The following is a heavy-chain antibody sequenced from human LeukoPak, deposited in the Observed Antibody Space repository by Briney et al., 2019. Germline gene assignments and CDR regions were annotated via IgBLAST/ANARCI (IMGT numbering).Heavy chain of an antibody. Sequence: GGSLRLSCAASGFTFSRYSMSWVRQAPGKGLEWVSSISDDSVYIYYADSVKGRFTISRDNAKNTLYLQMNSLRAEDTAVYYCARDLSGPDVWGQGTVVTVSS. J-gene: IGHJ3*01. CDR1: GFTFSRYS. CDR3: ARDLSGPDV. CDR2: ISDDSVYI. V-gene: IGHV3-21*01. D-gene: IGHD2-8*02.